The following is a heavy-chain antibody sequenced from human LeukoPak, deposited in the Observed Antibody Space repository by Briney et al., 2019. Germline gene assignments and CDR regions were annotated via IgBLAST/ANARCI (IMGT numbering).Heavy chain of an antibody. V-gene: IGHV3-9*03. J-gene: IGHJ4*02. CDR2: ISWNSGSI. D-gene: IGHD3-22*01. Sequence: PGGPLRLSCAASGFTFDDYAMHWVRQAPGKGLEWVSGISWNSGSIGYADSVKGRFTISRDNAKNSLYLQMNSLRAEDMALYYCAKGSYDSSGYYNFDYWGQGTLVTVSS. CDR3: AKGSYDSSGYYNFDY. CDR1: GFTFDDYA.